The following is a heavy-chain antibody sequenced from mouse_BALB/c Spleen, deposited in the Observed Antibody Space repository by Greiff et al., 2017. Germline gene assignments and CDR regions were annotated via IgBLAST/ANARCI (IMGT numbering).Heavy chain of an antibody. CDR1: GFTFSDFY. V-gene: IGHV7-1*02. CDR2: SRNKANDYTT. CDR3: ARDGDYDGAWFAY. D-gene: IGHD2-4*01. J-gene: IGHJ3*01. Sequence: EVKVVESGGGLVQPGGSLRLSCATSGFTFSDFYMEWVRQPPGKRLEWIAASRNKANDYTTEYSASVKGRFIVSRDTSQSILYLQMNALRAEDTAIYYCARDGDYDGAWFAYWGQGTLVTVSA.